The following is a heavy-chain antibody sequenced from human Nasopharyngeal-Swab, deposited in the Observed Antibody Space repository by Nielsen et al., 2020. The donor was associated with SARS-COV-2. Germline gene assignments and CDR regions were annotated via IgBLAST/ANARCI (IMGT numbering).Heavy chain of an antibody. V-gene: IGHV4-39*07. J-gene: IGHJ4*02. D-gene: IGHD3-9*01. CDR1: GGSISSSSYY. Sequence: SETLSLTCTVSGGSISSSSYYWGWIRQPPGKGLEWIGSIYYSGSTYYNPSLKSRVTISVDTSKNQFSLKLSSVTAADTAVYYCARDATGYAYIDYWGQGSLVTVSS. CDR2: IYYSGST. CDR3: ARDATGYAYIDY.